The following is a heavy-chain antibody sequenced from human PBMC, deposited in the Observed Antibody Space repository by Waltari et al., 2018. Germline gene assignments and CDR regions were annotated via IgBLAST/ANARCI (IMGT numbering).Heavy chain of an antibody. D-gene: IGHD3-16*01. V-gene: IGHV1-8*03. Sequence: QVQLVQSGAEVKKPGASVKVSCKASGYTSPSYDINWVRQATGQGLEWMGWMNPNSGNTGYAQKFQGRVTITRNTSISTAYMELSSLRSEDTPVYYCARATWGGDAFDIWGQGTMVTVSS. CDR3: ARATWGGDAFDI. CDR1: GYTSPSYD. J-gene: IGHJ3*02. CDR2: MNPNSGNT.